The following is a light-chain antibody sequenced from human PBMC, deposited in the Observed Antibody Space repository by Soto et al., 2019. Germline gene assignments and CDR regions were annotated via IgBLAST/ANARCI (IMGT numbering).Light chain of an antibody. CDR1: QSVSNK. CDR3: QQHNNWPLT. CDR2: GAS. Sequence: EIVMTQSPATLSVSPGERATLSCRASQSVSNKLAWYQQKSGQAPRLLIYGASTRATGIPDRFSGSGSGTEFTLAITNLQSEDFAVYYCQQHNNWPLTFGGGTKVDIK. V-gene: IGKV3D-15*01. J-gene: IGKJ4*01.